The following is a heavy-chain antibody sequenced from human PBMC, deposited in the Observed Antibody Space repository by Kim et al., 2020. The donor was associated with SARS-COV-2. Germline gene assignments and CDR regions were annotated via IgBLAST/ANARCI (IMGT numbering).Heavy chain of an antibody. Sequence: ATRYSPSFQDQVTISADKSISTAYLQWSSLKASDTAMYYCARLRWDWFDPWGQGTLVTVSS. J-gene: IGHJ5*02. CDR3: ARLRWDWFDP. CDR2: AT. D-gene: IGHD4-17*01. V-gene: IGHV5-51*01.